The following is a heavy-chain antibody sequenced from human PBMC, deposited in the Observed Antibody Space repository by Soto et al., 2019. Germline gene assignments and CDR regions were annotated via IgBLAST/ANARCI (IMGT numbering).Heavy chain of an antibody. V-gene: IGHV1-18*01. CDR1: GYTFTSYG. J-gene: IGHJ4*02. CDR3: ARTDSRPQDFDY. Sequence: QVQLVQSGAEVKKPGASVKVSCKASGYTFTSYGITWVRQAPGQGLEWMGWSSAYNGNTNYAQNLQGRVTMTTYTSTSTAYMELRSLRSDDTAVYYCARTDSRPQDFDYWGQGTLFTVSS. D-gene: IGHD6-13*01. CDR2: SSAYNGNT.